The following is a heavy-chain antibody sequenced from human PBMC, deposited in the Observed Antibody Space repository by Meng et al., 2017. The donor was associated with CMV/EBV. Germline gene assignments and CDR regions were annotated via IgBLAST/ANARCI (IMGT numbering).Heavy chain of an antibody. CDR1: GGSFSGYY. Sequence: SETLSLTCAVHGGSFSGYYWSWIRQPPGKGLEWIGEINHSGSTNYNPSLKSRVTISVDTSKNQFSLKLSSVTAADTAVYYCAGQNVAAAAGTVFDYWGQGTLVTVSS. D-gene: IGHD6-13*01. V-gene: IGHV4-34*01. J-gene: IGHJ4*02. CDR3: AGQNVAAAAGTVFDY. CDR2: INHSGST.